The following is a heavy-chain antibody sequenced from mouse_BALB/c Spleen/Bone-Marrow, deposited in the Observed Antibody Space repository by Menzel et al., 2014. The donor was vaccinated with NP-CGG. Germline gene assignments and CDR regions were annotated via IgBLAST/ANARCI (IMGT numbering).Heavy chain of an antibody. CDR1: GFTFSSYV. CDR3: TRDQFITTATRAMDY. J-gene: IGHJ4*01. D-gene: IGHD1-2*01. V-gene: IGHV5-9-4*01. CDR2: ISNGGSYT. Sequence: EVQRVESGGGLVKPGGSLKLSCAASGFTFSSYVMSWARQSPEKRLEWVAEISNGGSYTYYPDNVTGRFTISRGNAENTLYLEMSSLRSEDTAIYYRTRDQFITTATRAMDYWGQGTSVTVSS.